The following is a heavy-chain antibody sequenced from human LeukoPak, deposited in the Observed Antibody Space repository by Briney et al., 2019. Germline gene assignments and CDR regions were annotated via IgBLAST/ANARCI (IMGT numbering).Heavy chain of an antibody. Sequence: PGGSLRLSCAAPGFSFSSYGMHWVREAPGKGLGWVAVIWYDGSNKYYVDSVKGRFTISRDNSKNTLYLQMNSLRAEDTAVYYCAKAKYYDSSDNAFYIWGQGTMVTVSS. CDR1: GFSFSSYG. CDR3: AKAKYYDSSDNAFYI. J-gene: IGHJ3*02. CDR2: IWYDGSNK. D-gene: IGHD3-22*01. V-gene: IGHV3-33*06.